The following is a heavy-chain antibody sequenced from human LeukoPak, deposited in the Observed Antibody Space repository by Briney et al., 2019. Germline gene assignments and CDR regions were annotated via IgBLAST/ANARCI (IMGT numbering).Heavy chain of an antibody. CDR2: IRESGGGT. J-gene: IGHJ4*02. D-gene: IGHD3-10*01. Sequence: LGGSLRLSCVVSEISVSNYDMSWVRQAPGKGLEWVSGIRESGGGTNYADSVKGRFTISRDNSMNTVYLQMNSLRADDTAVCFCAKRGIVIRGVLIMGFHKAAYYFDYWGPGIPVTVSS. CDR3: AKRGIVIRGVLIMGFHKAAYYFDY. V-gene: IGHV3-23*01. CDR1: EISVSNYD.